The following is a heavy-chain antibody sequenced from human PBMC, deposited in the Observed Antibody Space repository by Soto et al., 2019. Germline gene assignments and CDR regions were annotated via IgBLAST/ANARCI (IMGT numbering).Heavy chain of an antibody. J-gene: IGHJ4*02. V-gene: IGHV1-46*01. D-gene: IGHD3-10*01. CDR3: ARDFSGRMDY. CDR2: IYPSGGST. CDR1: GYTFTNYY. Sequence: ASVKVSCKASGYTFTNYYMHWLRQAPGQGLGWMGIIYPSGGSTRNAQKFQGGVTMTRDTSTSTVYMELSSLRSEDTAVYCCARDFSGRMDYWGRGTLVTVPQ.